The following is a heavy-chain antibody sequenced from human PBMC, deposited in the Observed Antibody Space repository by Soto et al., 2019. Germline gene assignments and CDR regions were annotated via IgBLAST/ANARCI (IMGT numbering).Heavy chain of an antibody. CDR1: GFTFNNYI. CDR3: VRDSLMRTS. Sequence: GSLRLSCAGSGFTFNNYIMTWVRQAPGKGLGWVSSISSGSSYIYYAESLKGRFTISRDDARNSLYLQMNNLRADDTAVYYCVRDSLMRTSWGQGTLVTVSS. V-gene: IGHV3-21*01. J-gene: IGHJ5*02. CDR2: ISSGSSYI.